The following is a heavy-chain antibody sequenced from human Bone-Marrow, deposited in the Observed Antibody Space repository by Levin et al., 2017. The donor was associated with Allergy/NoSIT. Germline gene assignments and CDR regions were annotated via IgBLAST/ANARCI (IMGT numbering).Heavy chain of an antibody. J-gene: IGHJ4*02. D-gene: IGHD3-10*01. CDR3: ATYSMVRGVVGY. CDR1: GGSISSSNYY. V-gene: IGHV4-39*01. CDR2: IYYSGST. Sequence: SETLSLTCTVSGGSISSSNYYWGWIRQPPGKGLEWIGSIYYSGSTYYNSSLKSRVTISVDTSKNQFSLKLNSVTAADTAIYYCATYSMVRGVVGYWGQGTLVTVSS.